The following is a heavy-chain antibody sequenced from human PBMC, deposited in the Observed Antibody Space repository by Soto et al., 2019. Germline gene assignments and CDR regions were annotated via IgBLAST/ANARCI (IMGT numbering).Heavy chain of an antibody. CDR3: AKGSVQWCSPSGPCYPLDL. V-gene: IGHV3-23*01. CDR2: ISGSGGST. D-gene: IGHD2-15*01. J-gene: IGHJ5*02. CDR1: GFTFSSYA. Sequence: QSGGSLRLSCAASGFTFSSYAMSWVRQAPGKGLEWVSAISGSGGSTYYADSVKGRFTISRDNSKNIVYLQMNSLRVGDTARYYCAKGSVQWCSPSGPCYPLDLWGQGVPATVSA.